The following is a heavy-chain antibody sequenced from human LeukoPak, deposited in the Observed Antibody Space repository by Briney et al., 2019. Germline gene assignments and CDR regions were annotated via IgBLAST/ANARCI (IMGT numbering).Heavy chain of an antibody. J-gene: IGHJ4*02. V-gene: IGHV1-69*13. CDR2: IIPIFGTA. Sequence: SVKVSCKASGGTFSSYAISWVRQAPGQGLEWKGGIIPIFGTANYAQKFQGRVTITADESTSTAYMELSSLRSEDTAVYYCARSGFYYYDSSGYYLPSFDYWGQGTLVTVSS. D-gene: IGHD3-22*01. CDR3: ARSGFYYYDSSGYYLPSFDY. CDR1: GGTFSSYA.